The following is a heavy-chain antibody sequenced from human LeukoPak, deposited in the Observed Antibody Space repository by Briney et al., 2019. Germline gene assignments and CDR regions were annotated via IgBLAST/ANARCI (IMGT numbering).Heavy chain of an antibody. J-gene: IGHJ5*01. D-gene: IGHD3-16*02. CDR1: GYTFISYT. V-gene: IGHV1-18*01. CDR2: ISPYNDNT. CDR3: AREAEVWGSFRYFDS. Sequence: ASVKVSCKASGYTFISYTISWVRQAPGQGLEWMGWISPYNDNTDYAQKFQGRVSMTTDTATRTAYMELRSLRSDDTAVYYCAREAEVWGSFRYFDSWGQGTQVTVSS.